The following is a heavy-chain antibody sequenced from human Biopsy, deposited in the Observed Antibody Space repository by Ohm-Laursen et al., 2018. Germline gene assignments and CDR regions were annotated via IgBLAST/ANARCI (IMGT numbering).Heavy chain of an antibody. Sequence: TQTLTLTCAFSGFSLTSRGEGVGWLRQPPGKAPEWLDLIYWDDDKFYNPSLESRLTITKDTSKNQVLLIMTNMDPVDTATYFCVHRRMTPSEFDYWGQGTLVTVSS. V-gene: IGHV2-5*02. CDR3: VHRRMTPSEFDY. CDR1: GFSLTSRGEG. J-gene: IGHJ4*02. CDR2: IYWDDDK.